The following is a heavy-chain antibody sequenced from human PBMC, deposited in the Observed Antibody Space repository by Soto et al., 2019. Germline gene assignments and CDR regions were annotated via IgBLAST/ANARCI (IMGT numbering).Heavy chain of an antibody. V-gene: IGHV3-74*01. CDR1: GFTFSSSW. CDR3: AKIARYSAIRGLFDI. D-gene: IGHD1-1*01. Sequence: LRLSCAACGFTFSSSWMHWVRQAPGKVLVWVSRVSGDGSSTNYADSVKGRFTISRDNAKNTLYLQMNSLRAEDAAVYYCAKIARYSAIRGLFDIRGQGTSVTGS. J-gene: IGHJ3*02. CDR2: VSGDGSST.